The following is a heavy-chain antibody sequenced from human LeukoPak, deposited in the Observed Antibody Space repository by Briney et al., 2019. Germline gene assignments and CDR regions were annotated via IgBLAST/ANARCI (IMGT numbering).Heavy chain of an antibody. D-gene: IGHD3-22*01. V-gene: IGHV3-11*04. CDR1: GYSISSDYC. CDR2: ITSSGGAK. Sequence: LSLTCIVSGYSISSDYCWGWIRQAPGKGLEWLSYITSSGGAKYYADSVKGRFVISRDNAKNLLYLQMNSLRAVDTAVYYCARGPPNYYESSGYLYLWGQGTLVTVST. CDR3: ARGPPNYYESSGYLYL. J-gene: IGHJ4*02.